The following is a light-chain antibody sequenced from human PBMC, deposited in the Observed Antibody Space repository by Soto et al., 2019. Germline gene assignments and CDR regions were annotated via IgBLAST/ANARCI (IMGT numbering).Light chain of an antibody. CDR2: SSN. V-gene: IGLV1-44*01. CDR3: AAWDDRLNGVV. CDR1: SSNIGSNS. J-gene: IGLJ2*01. Sequence: QSVLTQPPSASGTPGQRVTISCSGSSSNIGSNSVNWYQQHPGTAPKLLMYSSNQRPSWVPDRCSGSKSGTSASLAISGLQSEDEADYYCAAWDDRLNGVVFGGGTKLTVL.